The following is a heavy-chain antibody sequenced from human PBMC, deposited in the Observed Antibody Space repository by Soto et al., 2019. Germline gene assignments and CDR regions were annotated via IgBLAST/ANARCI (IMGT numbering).Heavy chain of an antibody. CDR3: AKSWSYRHRSWVDP. CDR2: ISYDGSNE. V-gene: IGHV3-30*18. Sequence: QVQLVESGGGVVQPGRSLRLSCAASGFTFSSYGMHWVRQAPGKGLEWVALISYDGSNEYYADSVKGRFTISRDNSKNTLYLQMNSLRPDDTAVFYCAKSWSYRHRSWVDPWGQGTLVTVSS. CDR1: GFTFSSYG. J-gene: IGHJ5*02. D-gene: IGHD3-10*01.